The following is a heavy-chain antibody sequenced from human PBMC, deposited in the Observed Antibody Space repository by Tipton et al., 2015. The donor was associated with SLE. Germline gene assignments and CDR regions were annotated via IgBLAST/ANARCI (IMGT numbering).Heavy chain of an antibody. J-gene: IGHJ6*02. Sequence: TLSLTCAVYGGSFSPYSWSWIRQPPGKGLEWIGEINHRGRTNYSPSLKSRVTMSVDTSTNQFSLKLSSVTAADTAVYYCARTGYSSSWFRAYYSYGMDVWGQGTTVTVSS. CDR3: ARTGYSSSWFRAYYSYGMDV. CDR2: INHRGRT. V-gene: IGHV4-34*01. D-gene: IGHD6-13*01. CDR1: GGSFSPYS.